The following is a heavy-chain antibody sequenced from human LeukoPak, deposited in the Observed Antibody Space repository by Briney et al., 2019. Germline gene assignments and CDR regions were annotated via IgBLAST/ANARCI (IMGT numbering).Heavy chain of an antibody. J-gene: IGHJ4*02. Sequence: SETLSLTCTVSGGSISSYYWSWIRQPPGKGLEWIGYIYYSGSTNYNPSLKSRVTISVDTSKNQFSLKLSSVTAADTAVYYCARAIVVVTAAPDYWGQGTLVTVSS. V-gene: IGHV4-59*01. CDR2: IYYSGST. CDR3: ARAIVVVTAAPDY. D-gene: IGHD2-15*01. CDR1: GGSISSYY.